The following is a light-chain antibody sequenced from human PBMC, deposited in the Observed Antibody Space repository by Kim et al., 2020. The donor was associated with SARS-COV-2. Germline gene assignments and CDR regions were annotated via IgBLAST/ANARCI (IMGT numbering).Light chain of an antibody. CDR3: TSYTSSSTVV. CDR1: SSDIGGYDY. V-gene: IGLV2-14*03. CDR2: DVN. Sequence: QSALTQPASISGSPGQSITISCTGTSSDIGGYDYVSWYQHHPGKAPKVMIYDVNKRPSGVSNRFSASKSGNTASLTISGLQAEDEADYYCTSYTSSSTVVFGGGTQLTVL. J-gene: IGLJ2*01.